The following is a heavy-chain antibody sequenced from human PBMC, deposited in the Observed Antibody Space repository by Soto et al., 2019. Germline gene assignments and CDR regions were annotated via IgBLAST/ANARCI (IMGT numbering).Heavy chain of an antibody. Sequence: QVQLVQSGAEVKKPGSSVKVSCKASGGTFSSYTISWVRQAPGQGLEWMGRIIPILGIANYEQKFQGRVTITEDKTTSTAYMELSSLRSEDTAVYYCARGYCSSTSGLLQHYFDYWGQGTLVTVSS. CDR2: IIPILGIA. V-gene: IGHV1-69*02. D-gene: IGHD2-2*01. J-gene: IGHJ4*02. CDR3: ARGYCSSTSGLLQHYFDY. CDR1: GGTFSSYT.